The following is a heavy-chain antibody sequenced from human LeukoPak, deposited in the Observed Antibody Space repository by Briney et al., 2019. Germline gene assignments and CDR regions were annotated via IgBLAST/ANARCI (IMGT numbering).Heavy chain of an antibody. CDR2: IKEDGSEK. CDR3: ATGPQWFGELFCDY. Sequence: GGSLRLSCAAFGFTFGNFWMSWVRQAPGKGPEWVANIKEDGSEKYYVDSVKGRFTISRDNAKNSLYLQMNSLRAEDTAVYYCATGPQWFGELFCDYWGQGTLVSVSS. V-gene: IGHV3-7*01. D-gene: IGHD3-10*01. CDR1: GFTFGNFW. J-gene: IGHJ4*02.